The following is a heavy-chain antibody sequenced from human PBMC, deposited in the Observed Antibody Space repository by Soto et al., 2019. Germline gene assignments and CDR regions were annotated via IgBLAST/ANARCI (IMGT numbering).Heavy chain of an antibody. CDR3: ARERASGNHDY. CDR2: IIPLFGTA. J-gene: IGHJ4*02. V-gene: IGHV1-69*01. D-gene: IGHD3-10*01. CDR1: GVTFSSET. Sequence: QVQLVQSGADVKKPGSSVKVSCQASGVTFSSETLGWVRQAPGQGLEWVGGIIPLFGTASYAQKFLGRVTITADESTSTAYLELSGLTVEDTAVYYCARERASGNHDYWGQGTPVTVSS.